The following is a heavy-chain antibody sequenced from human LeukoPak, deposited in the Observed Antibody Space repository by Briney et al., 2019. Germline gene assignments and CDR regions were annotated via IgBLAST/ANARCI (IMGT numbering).Heavy chain of an antibody. V-gene: IGHV4-4*02. J-gene: IGHJ6*03. CDR1: GGSISSSNW. CDR3: ARSRMHYYGSGSYYKHYYYMDV. CDR2: IYHSGST. D-gene: IGHD3-10*01. Sequence: SETLPLTCAVSGGSISSSNWWSWVRQPPGKGLEWIGEIYHSGSTNYNPSLKSRVTISVDTSKNQFSLKLSSVTAADTAVYYCARSRMHYYGSGSYYKHYYYMDVWGKGTTVTVSS.